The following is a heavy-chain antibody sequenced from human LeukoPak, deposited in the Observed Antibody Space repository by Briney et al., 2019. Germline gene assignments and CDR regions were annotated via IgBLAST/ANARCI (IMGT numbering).Heavy chain of an antibody. CDR2: ISRTSNYI. CDR1: GFTFSNYN. V-gene: IGHV3-21*01. D-gene: IGHD5-18*01. CDR3: TRGPAAMITD. J-gene: IGHJ4*02. Sequence: GGSLRPSCAASGFTFSNYNMNWVRQTPGKGLEWVSSISRTSNYIYYADSVEGRFTISRDNAKNSLFLQMNSQRAEDTAVYYCTRGPAAMITDWGQGTLVTVSS.